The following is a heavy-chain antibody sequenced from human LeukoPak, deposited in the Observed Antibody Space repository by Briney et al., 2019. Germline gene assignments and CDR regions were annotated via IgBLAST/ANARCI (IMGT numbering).Heavy chain of an antibody. CDR3: ARDRSSYDSSGYFYGDFDY. CDR2: IWYDGINK. CDR1: GFTFSNYG. Sequence: GGSLRPSCEASGFTFSNYGMHWVRQAPGKGLEEVAVIWYDGINKYYADSVKGRFTISRDNSKNTLYLQMNSLRAEDTAVYYCARDRSSYDSSGYFYGDFDYWGQGTLVTVSS. D-gene: IGHD3-22*01. V-gene: IGHV3-33*08. J-gene: IGHJ4*02.